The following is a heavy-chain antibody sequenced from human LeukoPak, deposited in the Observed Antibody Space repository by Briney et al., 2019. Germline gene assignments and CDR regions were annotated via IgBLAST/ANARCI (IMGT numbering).Heavy chain of an antibody. CDR3: ARIWFGELLKSSGDYGMDV. D-gene: IGHD3-10*01. CDR1: GGSISSYY. J-gene: IGHJ6*02. V-gene: IGHV4-59*08. Sequence: SETLSLTCTVSGGSISSYYWSWIRQPPGKGLEWIGYIYYSGSTNYNPSLKSRVTISVDTSKNQFSLKLGSVTAADTAVYYCARIWFGELLKSSGDYGMDVWGQGTTVTVSS. CDR2: IYYSGST.